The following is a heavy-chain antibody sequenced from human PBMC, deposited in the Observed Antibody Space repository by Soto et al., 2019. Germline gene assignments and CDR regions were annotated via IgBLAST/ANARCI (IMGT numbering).Heavy chain of an antibody. D-gene: IGHD2-2*02. J-gene: IGHJ4*02. CDR1: GFTFSNYW. V-gene: IGHV3-7*01. CDR2: MNQDGSQI. CDR3: ARYRGPNTPDY. Sequence: EVQVVESGGGLVQPGGSLRLSCAVSGFTFSNYWMTWVRQAPGKGLEWVAYMNQDGSQIYYVDSLRGRFTISRDNAKNSLDLQMNSLRVDDTAVYYCARYRGPNTPDYWGQGTLVTVSS.